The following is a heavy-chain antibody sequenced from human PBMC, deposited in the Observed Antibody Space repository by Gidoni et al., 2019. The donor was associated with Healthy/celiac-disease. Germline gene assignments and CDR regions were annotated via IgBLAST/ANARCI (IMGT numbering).Heavy chain of an antibody. V-gene: IGHV3-21*01. CDR1: GCTFSSYS. J-gene: IGHJ4*02. D-gene: IGHD6-19*01. CDR2: ISSSSSYI. CDR3: ASLLEYSSGWDLDY. Sequence: EVQLVESGGGLVKPGGSWRLSCAASGCTFSSYSMTGVRPVPGKGLEWGSSISSSSSYIYYADSMKGRFTISRDNAKNSLYRQMNSLRADDTAVYYCASLLEYSSGWDLDYWGQGTLVTVSS.